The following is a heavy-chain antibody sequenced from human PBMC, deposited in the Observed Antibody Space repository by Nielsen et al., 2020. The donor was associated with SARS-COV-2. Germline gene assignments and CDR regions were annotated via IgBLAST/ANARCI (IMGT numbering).Heavy chain of an antibody. V-gene: IGHV1-18*01. CDR1: GYTFTSYG. D-gene: IGHD6-13*01. J-gene: IGHJ6*02. CDR3: ARDGEQQPYGPYYYYGMDV. Sequence: ASVKVSCKASGYTFTSYGIGWVRQAPGQGLEWMGWISAYNGNTNYAQKLQGRVTMTTDTSTSTAYMELRSLRSEDTAVYYCARDGEQQPYGPYYYYGMDVWGQGTTVTVSS. CDR2: ISAYNGNT.